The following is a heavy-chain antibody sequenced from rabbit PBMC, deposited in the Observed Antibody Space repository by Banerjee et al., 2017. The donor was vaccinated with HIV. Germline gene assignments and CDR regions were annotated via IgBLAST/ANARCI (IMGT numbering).Heavy chain of an antibody. J-gene: IGHJ4*01. V-gene: IGHV1S40*01. D-gene: IGHD3-1*01. Sequence: QSLEESGGDLVKPGASLTLTCTASGFSFSSSYYMCWVRQAPGKGLELIACIYTSSGRINYTSWVNGRFSMSKTSSTTVTLQMTSLTAADTATYFCASSYGGVSGYGLNLWGPGTLVTVS. CDR2: IYTSSGRI. CDR1: GFSFSSSYY. CDR3: ASSYGGVSGYGLNL.